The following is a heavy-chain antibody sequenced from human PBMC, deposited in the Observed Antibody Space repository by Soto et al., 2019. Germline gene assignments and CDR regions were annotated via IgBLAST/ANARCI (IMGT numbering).Heavy chain of an antibody. CDR2: INSSGRT. D-gene: IGHD5-12*01. Sequence: PSETLSLTCSVSGDSISSSDSYWSLIRQAPGKGLEWIGFINSSGRTNYKPSLNSRVSISVDTSKNQFSLTVTSVTAADTAVYYCARRIVATETFDYWGQGTLVTVSS. V-gene: IGHV4-61*05. J-gene: IGHJ4*02. CDR3: ARRIVATETFDY. CDR1: GDSISSSDSY.